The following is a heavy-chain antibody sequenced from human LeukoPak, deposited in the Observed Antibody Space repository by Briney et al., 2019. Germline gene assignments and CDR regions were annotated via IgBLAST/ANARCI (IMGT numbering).Heavy chain of an antibody. CDR2: ISYSGST. CDR3: ARDFHNYFDY. J-gene: IGHJ4*02. CDR1: GGSISGYY. Sequence: PSETLSLTCTVSGGSISGYYWSWIRQPPGKGLEWIGYISYSGSTNYNPSLKSRVTISVDTSKNQFSLKLSSVTAADTAVYYCARDFHNYFDYWGQGTLVTVSP. V-gene: IGHV4-59*01. D-gene: IGHD5-24*01.